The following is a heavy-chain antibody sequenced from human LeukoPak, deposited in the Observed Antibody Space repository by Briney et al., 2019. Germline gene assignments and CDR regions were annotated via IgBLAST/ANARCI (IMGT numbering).Heavy chain of an antibody. J-gene: IGHJ4*02. Sequence: GSLRLSWPASGVVNSTSWNTWVRQSGCRWLQLETNLNVAGSAESYVDSVMGRLSISRDNAENLGDLQMNNMRAEDTAVYYCAREITSGPRRYDVRNFDYWGQGTPVTVSS. CDR2: LNVAGSAE. V-gene: IGHV3-7*01. D-gene: IGHD5-12*01. CDR3: AREITSGPRRYDVRNFDY. CDR1: GVVNSTSW.